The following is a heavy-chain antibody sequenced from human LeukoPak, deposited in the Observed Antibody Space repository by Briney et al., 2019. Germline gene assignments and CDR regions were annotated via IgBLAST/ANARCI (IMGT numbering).Heavy chain of an antibody. D-gene: IGHD6-6*01. V-gene: IGHV1-8*01. CDR1: GYTFTSYD. CDR2: MNPNSGNT. CDR3: ARADIAARPFDY. J-gene: IGHJ4*02. Sequence: GASVKVSCKASGYTFTSYDINWVRQATGQGLEWMGWMNPNSGNTGYAQKFQGRVTMTRNTPISTAYMELSSLRSEDTAVYYCARADIAARPFDYWGQGTLVTVSS.